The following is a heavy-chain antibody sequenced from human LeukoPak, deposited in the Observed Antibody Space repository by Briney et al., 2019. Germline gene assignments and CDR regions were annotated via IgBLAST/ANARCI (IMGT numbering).Heavy chain of an antibody. CDR3: ARVGYEAWREYGDPFDY. CDR2: IYHSGSN. CDR1: GGSFSGYY. Sequence: IPSETLSLTCAVYGGSFSGYYWRWIRQPPGKGLEWVGEIYHSGSNNYNPSLKSRVTISVDTSKNQFSLKLGSVTAADTAVYYCARVGYEAWREYGDPFDYWGQGTLVTVSS. D-gene: IGHD4-17*01. J-gene: IGHJ4*02. V-gene: IGHV4-34*01.